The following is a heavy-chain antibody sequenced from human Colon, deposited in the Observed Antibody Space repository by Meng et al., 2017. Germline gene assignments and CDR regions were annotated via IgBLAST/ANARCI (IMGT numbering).Heavy chain of an antibody. J-gene: IGHJ4*02. CDR3: GGNNYGYDY. CDR1: GFTFSNAW. D-gene: IGHD5-18*01. Sequence: EVQLVESGGALVKPGGSLRLSCAASGFTFSNAWMSWVRQAPGKGLEWVGRIKSKADGGTADYAAPVNGRFSISRDDSKNTLYLQMNSLKTEDTAVYYCGGNNYGYDYWGQGTLVTVPS. CDR2: IKSKADGGTA. V-gene: IGHV3-15*02.